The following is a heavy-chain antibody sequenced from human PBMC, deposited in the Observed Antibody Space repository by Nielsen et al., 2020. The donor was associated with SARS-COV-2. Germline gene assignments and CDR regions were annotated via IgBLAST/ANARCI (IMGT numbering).Heavy chain of an antibody. V-gene: IGHV3-21*01. CDR2: ISSSSYI. D-gene: IGHD6-19*01. CDR1: GFTFSSYS. Sequence: GGSLRLSCAASGFTFSSYSMNWVRQAPGKGLEWVSSISSSSYIYYADSVKGRFTISRDNAKNSLYLQMNSLRAEDTAVYYCARTGIAVAGNNYYYGMDVWGQGTTVTVSS. CDR3: ARTGIAVAGNNYYYGMDV. J-gene: IGHJ6*02.